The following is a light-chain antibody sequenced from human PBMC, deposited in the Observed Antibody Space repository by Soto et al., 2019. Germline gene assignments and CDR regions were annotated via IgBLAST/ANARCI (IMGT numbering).Light chain of an antibody. CDR2: AAS. Sequence: DSHITIYPSSLSASLRYRHTVSWRASQSIASYLNWYQQKPGKTPKLLIYAASSLQSGVPSRFSGSGSGTDFTLTIISLQPEDFATYYCQQSYSTPRTFGQGTKVDI. CDR1: QSIASY. CDR3: QQSYSTPRT. V-gene: IGKV1-39*01. J-gene: IGKJ1*01.